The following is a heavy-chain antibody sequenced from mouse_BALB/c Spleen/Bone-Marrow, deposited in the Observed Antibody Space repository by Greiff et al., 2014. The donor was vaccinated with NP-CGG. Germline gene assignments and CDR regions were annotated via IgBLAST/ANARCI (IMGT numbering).Heavy chain of an antibody. Sequence: EVQLQQSGAELVKPGASVKLSCTASGFNIKDTYMHWVKQRPEQGLEWIGRIDPANGNTKYDPKFQGKATITADTSSNTAYLQLSSLTSEDTAVYYCARVRLLRIRGIDDWGQGTPLTVSS. D-gene: IGHD1-1*01. V-gene: IGHV14-3*02. CDR2: IDPANGNT. CDR1: GFNIKDTY. J-gene: IGHJ2*01. CDR3: ARVRLLRIRGIDD.